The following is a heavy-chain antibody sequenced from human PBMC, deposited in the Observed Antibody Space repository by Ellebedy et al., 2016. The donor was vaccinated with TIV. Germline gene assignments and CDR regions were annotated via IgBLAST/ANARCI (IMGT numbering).Heavy chain of an antibody. Sequence: ASVKVSCXASGYNFIDFFMYWVRQASGQGLEWMGWINPKSGGTNYAQKFQGRVTMTRDTSSSTGYMELSSLTSDDTALYYCARNFPNVDAFDIWGQGTMVTVSS. CDR3: ARNFPNVDAFDI. V-gene: IGHV1-2*02. CDR1: GYNFIDFF. CDR2: INPKSGGT. J-gene: IGHJ3*02.